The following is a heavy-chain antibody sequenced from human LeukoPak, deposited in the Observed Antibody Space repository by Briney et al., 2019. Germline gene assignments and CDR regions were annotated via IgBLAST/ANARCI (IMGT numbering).Heavy chain of an antibody. J-gene: IGHJ6*02. D-gene: IGHD3-3*01. Sequence: ASVKVSCKASGYTFTSYAMHWVRQAPGQRLEWMGWINAGNGNTKYSQKFQGRVTITRDTSACTAYMELSSLRSEDTAVYYCARDPSSTYYDFWSGSRSYYYYYGMDVWGQGTTVTVSS. CDR1: GYTFTSYA. V-gene: IGHV1-3*01. CDR3: ARDPSSTYYDFWSGSRSYYYYYGMDV. CDR2: INAGNGNT.